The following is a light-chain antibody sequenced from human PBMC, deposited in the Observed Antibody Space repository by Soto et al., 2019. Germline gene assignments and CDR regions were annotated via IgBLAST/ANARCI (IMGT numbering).Light chain of an antibody. V-gene: IGKV3-20*01. CDR3: QHYGSSPYT. J-gene: IGKJ2*01. Sequence: EIVLTQSPGTLSLSPGERATLSCRASQSVSSTYLGWYQQKPGQAPRLLIYGALRRATGIPDRFSGSGSGTDYTLTRTRLEPEDFAVYYCQHYGSSPYTFGQGTKLEIK. CDR2: GAL. CDR1: QSVSSTY.